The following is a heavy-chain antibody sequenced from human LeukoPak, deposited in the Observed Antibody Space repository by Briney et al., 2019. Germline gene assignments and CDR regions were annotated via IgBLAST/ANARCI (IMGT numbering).Heavy chain of an antibody. CDR1: GGSISSGGYY. Sequence: SETLSLTCTVSGGSISSGGYYWSWIRQPPGKGLEWIGYIYYSGSTYYNPSLKSRVTISVDTSKNQFSLKLSSVTAADTAVYYCARELDYYDSSGSVVYWGQGTLVTVSS. J-gene: IGHJ4*02. D-gene: IGHD3-22*01. CDR2: IYYSGST. V-gene: IGHV4-31*03. CDR3: ARELDYYDSSGSVVY.